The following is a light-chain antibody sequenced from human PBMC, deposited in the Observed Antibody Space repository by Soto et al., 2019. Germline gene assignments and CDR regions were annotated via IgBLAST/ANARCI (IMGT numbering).Light chain of an antibody. J-gene: IGLJ2*01. CDR3: TSYTTSSTLEVV. V-gene: IGLV2-14*01. CDR1: SSDVGAYNY. CDR2: EVS. Sequence: QSALTQPASVSGSPGQSITISCTGTSSDVGAYNYVSWYQQYPGKAPKLMIYEVSNRPSGVSNRFSGSKSGNTASLTISGLQAEDEADYYCTSYTTSSTLEVVFGGGTKLTVL.